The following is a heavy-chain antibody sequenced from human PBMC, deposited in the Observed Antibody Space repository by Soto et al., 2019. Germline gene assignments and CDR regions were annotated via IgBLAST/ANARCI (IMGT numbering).Heavy chain of an antibody. CDR1: GFTVSSNY. J-gene: IGHJ3*02. D-gene: IGHD3-16*02. Sequence: GGSLRLSCAASGFTVSSNYMSWVRHAPGQGLECVSVIYIGGSTSYADSVKGRFTISRDNSKTTLYRQMNRLRAEERAVYYCARDQSQVRAPYDYIWGSYRHDAVDIWGQGTTVTVAS. V-gene: IGHV3-66*01. CDR3: ARDQSQVRAPYDYIWGSYRHDAVDI. CDR2: IYIGGST.